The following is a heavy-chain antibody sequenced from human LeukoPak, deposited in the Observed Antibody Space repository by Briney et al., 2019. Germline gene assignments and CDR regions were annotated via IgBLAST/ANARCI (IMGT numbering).Heavy chain of an antibody. CDR3: ARRLTQYDCFDP. CDR2: TYYRSTWYN. CDR1: GDSVSSNSVT. V-gene: IGHV6-1*01. D-gene: IGHD2-2*01. Sequence: SQALSLTCAISGDSVSSNSVTWNWIRQPPSRGLEWLGRTYYRSTWYNDYAVSVRGRITVNPDTSKNQFSLHLNSVTPEDTAVYYCARRLTQYDCFDPWGQGILVTVSS. J-gene: IGHJ5*02.